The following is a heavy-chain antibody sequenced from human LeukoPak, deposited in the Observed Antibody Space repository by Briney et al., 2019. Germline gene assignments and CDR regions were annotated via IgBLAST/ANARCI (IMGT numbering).Heavy chain of an antibody. CDR1: GFTFSSYG. CDR2: ITSDGNST. CDR3: ARGSCSSTSCYRIGAFDI. D-gene: IGHD2-2*01. Sequence: GRSLRLSCAASGFTFSSYGVHWGRHVPGKGLVWVSRITSDGNSTRYADSVKGRFTISRDNAKNTLYLQMISLRAEDTAVYYCARGSCSSTSCYRIGAFDIWGQGTMVTVSS. V-gene: IGHV3-74*01. J-gene: IGHJ3*02.